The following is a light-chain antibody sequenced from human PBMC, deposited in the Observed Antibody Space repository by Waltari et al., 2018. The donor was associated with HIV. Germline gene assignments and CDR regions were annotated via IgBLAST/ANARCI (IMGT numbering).Light chain of an antibody. V-gene: IGLV3-21*02. J-gene: IGLJ2*01. Sequence: SYGLTQPPSMSVAAGQAAQLTCGGPKFGARSAHWYQKRPGPAPNLVVYDKSDRPPETPDRFSGSNSRNTATLTISRVEAGDEAEYYGQVWDNRGDRVVFGGGTKLTVL. CDR3: QVWDNRGDRVV. CDR1: KFGARS. CDR2: DKS.